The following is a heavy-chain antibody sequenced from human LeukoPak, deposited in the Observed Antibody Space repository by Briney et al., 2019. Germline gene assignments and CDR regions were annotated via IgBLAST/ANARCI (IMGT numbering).Heavy chain of an antibody. D-gene: IGHD3-16*02. J-gene: IGHJ3*01. V-gene: IGHV4-59*08. Sequence: SETLSLTCTVSGGSISSYYWSWIRQPPGKGLEWIGYIYYSGSTNYNPSLKSRVTISVDTSKNQFSLKLSSVTAADTAVYYCARHAPMSYDYAWGSYRSIYAFDVWGQGTMVTVSS. CDR1: GGSISSYY. CDR3: ARHAPMSYDYAWGSYRSIYAFDV. CDR2: IYYSGST.